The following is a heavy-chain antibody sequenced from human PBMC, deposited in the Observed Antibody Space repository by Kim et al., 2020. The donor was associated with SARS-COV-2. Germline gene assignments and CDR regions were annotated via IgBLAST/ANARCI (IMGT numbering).Heavy chain of an antibody. Sequence: ASVKVSCKASGYTFTSYAMHWVRQAPGQRLEWMGWINAGNGNTKYSQKFQGRVTITRDTSASTAYMELSSLRSEDTAVYYCARDYPHTVTGFRGFDYWGQGTLVTVSS. J-gene: IGHJ4*02. CDR1: GYTFTSYA. CDR2: INAGNGNT. D-gene: IGHD4-4*01. CDR3: ARDYPHTVTGFRGFDY. V-gene: IGHV1-3*01.